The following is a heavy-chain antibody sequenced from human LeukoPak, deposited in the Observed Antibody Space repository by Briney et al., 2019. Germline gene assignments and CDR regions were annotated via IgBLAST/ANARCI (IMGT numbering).Heavy chain of an antibody. Sequence: GGSLRLSCAASGFTFSSYAMHWVRQAPGKGLEWVAVISYDGSNKYYADSVKGRFTISRDNSKNTLYVQMNSLRADDTAVYYCAKHDSSSVYWGQGTLVTVSS. J-gene: IGHJ4*02. D-gene: IGHD3-22*01. CDR2: ISYDGSNK. CDR3: AKHDSSSVY. V-gene: IGHV3-30*04. CDR1: GFTFSSYA.